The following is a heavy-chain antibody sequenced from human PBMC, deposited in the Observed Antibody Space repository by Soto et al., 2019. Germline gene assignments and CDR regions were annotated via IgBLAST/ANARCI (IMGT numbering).Heavy chain of an antibody. D-gene: IGHD4-4*01. CDR3: VKPPVITASYYYYDMDV. CDR2: ISGSGIST. J-gene: IGHJ6*02. CDR1: GFTFSTYP. Sequence: VGSLRLSCAASGFTFSTYPMSWVRQAPVNGLEWVSGISGSGISTYYTDSVKGRFTISRDNSKNTVFLQMNSLRDEETAVYYCVKPPVITASYYYYDMDVWGQGTTVTVSS. V-gene: IGHV3-23*01.